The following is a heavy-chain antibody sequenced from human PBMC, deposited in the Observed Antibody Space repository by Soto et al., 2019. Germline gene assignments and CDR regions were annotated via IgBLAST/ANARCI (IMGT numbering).Heavy chain of an antibody. CDR2: ISSAGGTI. Sequence: EVQLVESGGGLVQPGGSLRLSCAASGFTLSNYEMNWVRQAPGKGLEWISYISSAGGTIYYADSVKGRFTISRDTAKISLYLQMDSLRPEDTAVYYCARLPRPGGFDYWGQGILVTVSS. J-gene: IGHJ4*02. CDR3: ARLPRPGGFDY. V-gene: IGHV3-48*03. CDR1: GFTLSNYE. D-gene: IGHD6-6*01.